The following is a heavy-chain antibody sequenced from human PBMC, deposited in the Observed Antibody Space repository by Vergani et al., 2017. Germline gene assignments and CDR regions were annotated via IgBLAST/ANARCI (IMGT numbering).Heavy chain of an antibody. J-gene: IGHJ4*02. V-gene: IGHV3-30*18. D-gene: IGHD2-15*01. Sequence: QVQLVESGGGVVQPGRSLRLSCAASGFTFSSYGMHWVRQAPGKGLEWVAVISYDGSNKYYADSVKGRFTISRDNSKNTLYLQMNSLRAEDTAVYYCAKMSAEWGSVVAATHDYWGQGTLVTVSS. CDR3: AKMSAEWGSVVAATHDY. CDR2: ISYDGSNK. CDR1: GFTFSSYG.